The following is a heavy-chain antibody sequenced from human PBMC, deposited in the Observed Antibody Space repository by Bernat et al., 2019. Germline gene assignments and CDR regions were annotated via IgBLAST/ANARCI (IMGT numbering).Heavy chain of an antibody. D-gene: IGHD4-17*01. J-gene: IGHJ3*02. CDR2: ISYDGSIR. V-gene: IGHV3-30*18. Sequence: QVQLVESGGGVVQPGRSLRLSCAASGFTFTSYDMHWVRQAPGKGLEWVAVISYDGSIRYYADSVKGRFTISRDNSKNTLFLQMNSLRVEDTAMYYCAKGADFGDYDGYDAFDIWGQGTMVTVSS. CDR3: AKGADFGDYDGYDAFDI. CDR1: GFTFTSYD.